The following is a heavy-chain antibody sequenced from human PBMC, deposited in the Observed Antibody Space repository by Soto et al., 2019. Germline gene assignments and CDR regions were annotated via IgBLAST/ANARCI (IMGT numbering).Heavy chain of an antibody. CDR2: IWYDGSKK. CDR3: ARGSEGNAFDI. CDR1: GFTFSSYG. Sequence: PGGPLGLSGSSSGFTFSSYGMHWVRQAPGKGLEWVALIWYDGSKKYYADSVKGRFTISRDDSKNTLYLQMDSLRAEGTAVYYCARGSEGNAFDIWGQGTLVPVSS. V-gene: IGHV3-33*01. D-gene: IGHD3-10*01. J-gene: IGHJ3*02.